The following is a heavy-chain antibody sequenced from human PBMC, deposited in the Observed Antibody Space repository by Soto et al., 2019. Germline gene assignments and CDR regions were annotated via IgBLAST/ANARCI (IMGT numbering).Heavy chain of an antibody. CDR1: GFTFSSYG. D-gene: IGHD6-13*01. Sequence: GGSLRLSCAASGFTFSSYGMHWVRQAPGKGLEWVAVIWYDGSNKYYADSVKGRFTISRDNSKNTLYLQMNSLRAEDTAVYYCERQDDSSPLDYWGQGTWVTVSS. CDR2: IWYDGSNK. V-gene: IGHV3-33*01. J-gene: IGHJ4*02. CDR3: ERQDDSSPLDY.